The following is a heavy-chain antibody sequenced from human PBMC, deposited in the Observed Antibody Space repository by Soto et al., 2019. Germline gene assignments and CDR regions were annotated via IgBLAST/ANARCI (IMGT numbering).Heavy chain of an antibody. CDR2: IKFDGSEK. Sequence: PGGSLRLSCAASGFTFSDYWMSWVRQAPGKGPEWVANIKFDGSEKQYVDSVKGRFSISRDNSRNSLFLQMNSLRAGDTAVYYCVKDGGYCSSTTCYSPRNHYFGSWGQGTLVTVSS. V-gene: IGHV3-7*03. D-gene: IGHD2-2*01. CDR3: VKDGGYCSSTTCYSPRNHYFGS. J-gene: IGHJ4*02. CDR1: GFTFSDYW.